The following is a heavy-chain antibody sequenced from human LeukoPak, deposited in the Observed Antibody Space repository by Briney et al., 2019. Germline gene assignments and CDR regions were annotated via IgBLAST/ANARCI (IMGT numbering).Heavy chain of an antibody. D-gene: IGHD3-16*01. Sequence: PGGSLRLSCAASGFTFNKYWMTWVRQAPGKGLEWVANINQADSQIYYADSVKGRFTISRDNAKNSLFLEMTSLRDEDTAVYYCTATIHGSTADSEGYYPNWFDPWGQGTLVTVSS. CDR1: GFTFNKYW. J-gene: IGHJ5*02. CDR3: TATIHGSTADSEGYYPNWFDP. V-gene: IGHV3-7*01. CDR2: INQADSQI.